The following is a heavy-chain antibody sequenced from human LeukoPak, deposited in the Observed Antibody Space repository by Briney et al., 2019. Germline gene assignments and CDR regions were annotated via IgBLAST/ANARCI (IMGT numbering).Heavy chain of an antibody. CDR2: ISGYNGNT. D-gene: IGHD3-10*01. CDR1: GYTFTSYG. J-gene: IGHJ5*02. V-gene: IGHV1-18*01. Sequence: ASVKVSCKAAGYTFTSYGISWVRQAPGQGPEWMGWISGYNGNTRYTQKFQGRVTMTTDTSTSTAYMELRSLRSDDTAVYYCAREDDRGWFDPWGQGTLVTVSS. CDR3: AREDDRGWFDP.